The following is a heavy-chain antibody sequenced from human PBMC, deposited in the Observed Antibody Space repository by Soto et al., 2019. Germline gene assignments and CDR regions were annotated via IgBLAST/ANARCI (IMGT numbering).Heavy chain of an antibody. CDR2: VYYNGNT. J-gene: IGHJ4*02. CDR1: GGYISSSSYT. D-gene: IGHD3-10*01. V-gene: IGHV4-39*01. Sequence: LEMMCLTCTVSGGYISSSSYTWIWNRQPPEKGLEWIGNVYYNGNTYYNQSLKSRLTISVDTSNNQFSLKVKSVTAADSAVYFCARLSGSYNYRYFYNWVQGTWVTVSS. CDR3: ARLSGSYNYRYFYN.